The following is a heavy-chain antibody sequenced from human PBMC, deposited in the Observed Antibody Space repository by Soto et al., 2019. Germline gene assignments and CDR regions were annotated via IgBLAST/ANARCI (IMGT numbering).Heavy chain of an antibody. D-gene: IGHD6-6*01. CDR1: GFTFSSYA. V-gene: IGHV3-30-3*01. Sequence: QVQLVESGGGVVQPGRSLRLSCAASGFTFSSYAMHWVRQAPGKGLEWVAVISYDGSNKYYADSVKGRFTISRDNSKNTLYLQMNSLRAEDTAVYYCARDFPYSSSSPPEFDYWGQGTLVTVSS. CDR2: ISYDGSNK. J-gene: IGHJ4*02. CDR3: ARDFPYSSSSPPEFDY.